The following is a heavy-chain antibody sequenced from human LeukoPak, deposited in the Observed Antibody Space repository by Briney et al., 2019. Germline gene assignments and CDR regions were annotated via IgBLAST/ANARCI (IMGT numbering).Heavy chain of an antibody. CDR3: ARLVVPAASNWFDP. Sequence: GESLKISCKGSGYSFTSFWIGWVRQIPGKGLEWMGIIYSGDSDTRYSPFFQGQLTISADKSISTTYPQWSSLKASDTAMFYCARLVVPAASNWFDPWGQGTLVTVSS. V-gene: IGHV5-51*01. J-gene: IGHJ5*02. D-gene: IGHD2-2*01. CDR1: GYSFTSFW. CDR2: IYSGDSDT.